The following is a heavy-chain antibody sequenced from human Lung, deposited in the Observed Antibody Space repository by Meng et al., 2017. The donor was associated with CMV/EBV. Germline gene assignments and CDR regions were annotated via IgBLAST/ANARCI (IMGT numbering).Heavy chain of an antibody. CDR1: GCFTSCGGYY. CDR3: ARASCGSGSPLGESWFDP. J-gene: IGHJ5*02. V-gene: IGHV4-31*03. CDR2: IHSSRSN. Sequence: QAQLQWPGQRLVTASHTLPLTCTVSGCFTSCGGYYWSWIRHQQGKGLGWSGYIHSSRSNYYNPSLRSRLTISVVTTKNQFSLKLISVTAANTAVYYRARASCGSGSPLGESWFDPWGQGTLVTVSS. D-gene: IGHD3-10*01.